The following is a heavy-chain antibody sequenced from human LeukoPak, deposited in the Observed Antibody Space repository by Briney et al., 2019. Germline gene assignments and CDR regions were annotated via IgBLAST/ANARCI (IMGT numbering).Heavy chain of an antibody. J-gene: IGHJ3*02. D-gene: IGHD5-24*01. CDR2: ISYDGSNK. CDR3: AKGEDGAFDI. V-gene: IGHV3-30*18. CDR1: GFTFSSYG. Sequence: GGSLRLSCAASGFTFSSYGMHWVRQAPGKGLEWVAVISYDGSNKYYADSVKGRFTISRDNSKNTLYLQMNSLRAEDTAVYYCAKGEDGAFDIWGQGTMVTVSS.